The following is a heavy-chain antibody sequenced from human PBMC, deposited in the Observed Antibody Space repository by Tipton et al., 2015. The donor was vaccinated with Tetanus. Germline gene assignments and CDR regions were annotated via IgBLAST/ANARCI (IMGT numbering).Heavy chain of an antibody. CDR1: GGSISSGTFY. D-gene: IGHD2-21*02. J-gene: IGHJ5*02. CDR2: IYYNGNT. Sequence: GLVKPSETLSLTCTVSGGSISSGTFYWDWIRQPPGKGLEWMGNIYYNGNTLQNPSLKSRVTMSLDKSKNQFSLKLSSVTAADTAVYYCARTADNWFDPWGQGILVTVSS. CDR3: ARTADNWFDP. V-gene: IGHV4-39*01.